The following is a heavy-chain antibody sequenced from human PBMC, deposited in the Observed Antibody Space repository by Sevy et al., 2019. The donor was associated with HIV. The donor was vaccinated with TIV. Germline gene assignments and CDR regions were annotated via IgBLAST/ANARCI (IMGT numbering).Heavy chain of an antibody. V-gene: IGHV3-20*04. CDR1: GFTFGDYG. J-gene: IGHJ3*02. CDR2: FNWDGGRT. D-gene: IGHD2-21*01. CDR3: ARAEKGRGDYYYRVAYNI. Sequence: GGSLRLSCAASGFTFGDYGLSWVRQHPGEGLEWVSGFNWDGGRTDYLDSVKGRFTISRDNGKKSLYLQMNSLRVEDTALYYCARAEKGRGDYYYRVAYNIWGQGTMVTFSS.